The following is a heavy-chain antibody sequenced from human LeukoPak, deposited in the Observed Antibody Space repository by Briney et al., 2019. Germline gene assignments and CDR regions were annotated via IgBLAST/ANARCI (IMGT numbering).Heavy chain of an antibody. V-gene: IGHV5-51*01. Sequence: GESLKISCKGSGYSFTSYWIGWVRQMPGKGLEWMGIIYPGDSDTRYSPSFQGQVTISADKSISTAYLQWSSLKASDTAMYYCAQTAYDTSPPDAFDIWGQGTMVTVSS. J-gene: IGHJ3*02. CDR3: AQTAYDTSPPDAFDI. CDR1: GYSFTSYW. D-gene: IGHD3-9*01. CDR2: IYPGDSDT.